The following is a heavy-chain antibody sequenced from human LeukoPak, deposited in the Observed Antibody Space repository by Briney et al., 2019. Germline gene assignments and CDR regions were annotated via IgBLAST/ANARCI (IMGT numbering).Heavy chain of an antibody. CDR1: GYTFTDYY. J-gene: IGHJ4*02. Sequence: ASVKVSCKASGYTFTDYYIHWVRQAPGQGLEWMGWINPNSGDTNYAQNFQGRVTMTRDTSISTAYMELSSLRSEDTAVYYCARDNDSRDPPHFDYWGQGTLVTVSS. CDR3: ARDNDSRDPPHFDY. D-gene: IGHD3-16*01. CDR2: INPNSGDT. V-gene: IGHV1-2*02.